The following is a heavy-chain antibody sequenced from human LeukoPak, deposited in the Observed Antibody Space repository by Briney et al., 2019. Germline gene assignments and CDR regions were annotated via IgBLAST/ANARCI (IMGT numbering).Heavy chain of an antibody. J-gene: IGHJ4*02. Sequence: ASVKVSCKASGYTFASYGISWARQAPGQGLEWMGWISAYNGNTNYAQNLQGRVTMTTDTSTNTAYMELRSLECDDTAVYYCARDLGYTSGSYGDYWGQGTLVTVSS. CDR1: GYTFASYG. V-gene: IGHV1-18*01. D-gene: IGHD3-10*01. CDR3: ARDLGYTSGSYGDY. CDR2: ISAYNGNT.